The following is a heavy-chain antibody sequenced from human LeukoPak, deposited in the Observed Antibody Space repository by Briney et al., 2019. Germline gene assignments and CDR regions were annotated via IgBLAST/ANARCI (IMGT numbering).Heavy chain of an antibody. V-gene: IGHV4-39*01. CDR1: GGSIRSGDHH. CDR2: LDESGRP. Sequence: SETLSLTCSVSGGSIRSGDHHWAWVRQPPGKGLEFIGSLDESGRPYYNRPLKSRVSISGDTSGKQFSLNLTSVTAADTAVYYCARQGGGGLASDWFDPWGQGILVTVSS. CDR3: ARQGGGGLASDWFDP. J-gene: IGHJ5*02. D-gene: IGHD3/OR15-3a*01.